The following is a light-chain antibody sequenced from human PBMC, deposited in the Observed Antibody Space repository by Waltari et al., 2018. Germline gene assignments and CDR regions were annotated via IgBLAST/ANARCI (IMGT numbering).Light chain of an antibody. Sequence: DIQLTQSPSFLSASVGDRVTITCRASRGISSYLAWYQQKPGKAPKLLIYAASTLQSGVPSRFSGSGSGTEFTLTISSLQPEDFVSYYCQQHDSYPLTFGGGTKVEIK. CDR3: QQHDSYPLT. J-gene: IGKJ4*01. CDR1: RGISSY. V-gene: IGKV1-9*01. CDR2: AAS.